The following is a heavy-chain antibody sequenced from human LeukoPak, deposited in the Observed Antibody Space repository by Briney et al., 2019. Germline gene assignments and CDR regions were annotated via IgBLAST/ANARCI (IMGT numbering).Heavy chain of an antibody. CDR1: GYTFTSYW. CDR3: ARHGDSSSFKNWFDP. V-gene: IGHV5-51*01. J-gene: IGHJ5*02. D-gene: IGHD3-22*01. CDR2: IYPGDSDT. Sequence: GESLKISCKGSGYTFTSYWIGWVRQMPGKGLEWMGIIYPGDSDTRYSPSFQGQVTISADKSISTAYLQWSSLKASDTAMYYCARHGDSSSFKNWFDPWDQGTLVTVSS.